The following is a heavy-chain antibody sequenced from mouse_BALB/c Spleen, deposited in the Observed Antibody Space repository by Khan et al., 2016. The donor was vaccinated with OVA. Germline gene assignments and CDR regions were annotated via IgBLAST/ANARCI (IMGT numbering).Heavy chain of an antibody. V-gene: IGHV3-2*02. CDR3: ARSPYDYDAWFAY. J-gene: IGHJ3*01. CDR2: INYSGST. CDR1: GYSITSDYA. D-gene: IGHD2-4*01. Sequence: EVQLVESGPGLVTPSQSLSLTCTVTGYSITSDYAWNWIRQFPGNKLEWMGYINYSGSTSYNPSLKSRISITRDPSKNQFFLQLNSVTTEDTATYYCARSPYDYDAWFAYWGQGTLVTVSA.